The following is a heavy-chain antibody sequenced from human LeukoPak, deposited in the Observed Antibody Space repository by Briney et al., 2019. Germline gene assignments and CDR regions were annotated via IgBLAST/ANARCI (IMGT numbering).Heavy chain of an antibody. CDR1: GFSLSTSGVA. V-gene: IGHV2-5*02. Sequence: SGPTLVKPTQTLTLTCTFSGFSLSTSGVAVGWIRQPPGKALEWLALIYWDDDKRYSPSLKSRLTITEDTSKNQVVLTMTNTDPVDTGTFYCAYSQREGSHGIALYYFDYWGQGTLVTVSP. J-gene: IGHJ4*02. CDR2: IYWDDDK. CDR3: AYSQREGSHGIALYYFDY. D-gene: IGHD5-24*01.